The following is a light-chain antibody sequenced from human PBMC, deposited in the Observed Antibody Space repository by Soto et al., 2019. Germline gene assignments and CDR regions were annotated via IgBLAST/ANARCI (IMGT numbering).Light chain of an antibody. CDR2: GAS. CDR3: QQYNNWPLT. J-gene: IGKJ5*01. CDR1: QSVSSN. Sequence: IGMTQSRATLSVSAGERATLSCIASQSVSSNLAWYQQKPGQAPRLLIYGASTRATGIPARFSGSGSGTEFTLTISSLQSEDFAVYYCQQYNNWPLTFGQGTRLEIK. V-gene: IGKV3-15*01.